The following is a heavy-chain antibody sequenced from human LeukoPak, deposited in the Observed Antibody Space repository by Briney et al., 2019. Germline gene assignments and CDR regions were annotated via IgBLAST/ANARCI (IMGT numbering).Heavy chain of an antibody. D-gene: IGHD5-18*01. V-gene: IGHV4-59*01. CDR2: IYYSGCT. J-gene: IGHJ6*03. CDR3: ARTTEGGYSYGYFYYYYMDV. Sequence: SETLSLTCTVSGGPISSYYWSWIRKPPGKGLEWIGYIYYSGCTNYKSSLKSRVTISVETSKNQFSLKMRSVTAADTALLYCARTTEGGYSYGYFYYYYMDVWGKGTTVTIS. CDR1: GGPISSYY.